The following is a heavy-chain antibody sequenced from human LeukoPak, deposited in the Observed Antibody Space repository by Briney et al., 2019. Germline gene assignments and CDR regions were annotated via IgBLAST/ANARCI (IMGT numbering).Heavy chain of an antibody. CDR2: IDPSGGST. CDR3: CLWPLAGDLDY. J-gene: IGHJ4*02. D-gene: IGHD3-16*01. Sequence: GASVKVSCKASGYTFTSYYMHWVRQAPGQGLEWMGIIDPSGGSTSYAQKFQGRVTMARDTSTSTVYMELSSLRSEDTAVYYCCLWPLAGDLDYWGQGTLVTVSS. CDR1: GYTFTSYY. V-gene: IGHV1-46*01.